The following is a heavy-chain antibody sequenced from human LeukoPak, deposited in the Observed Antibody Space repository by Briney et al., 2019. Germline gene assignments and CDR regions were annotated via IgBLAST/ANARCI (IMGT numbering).Heavy chain of an antibody. V-gene: IGHV3-30*18. J-gene: IGHJ3*02. D-gene: IGHD1-1*01. CDR2: ISYDGSNK. CDR3: AKGMTLNWNDDAFDI. Sequence: GRSLRLSCAASGFTFSSYGMHWVRQAPGKGLEWVAVISYDGSNKYYADSVKGRFIISRDNSKNTLYLQMNSLRAEDTAVYYCAKGMTLNWNDDAFDIWGQGTKVTVSS. CDR1: GFTFSSYG.